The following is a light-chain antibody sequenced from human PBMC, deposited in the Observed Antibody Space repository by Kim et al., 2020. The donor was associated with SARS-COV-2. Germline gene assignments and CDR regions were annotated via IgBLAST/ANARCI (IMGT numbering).Light chain of an antibody. CDR3: QQRSNWPPYT. Sequence: LAPGERAPLSWRASQGVSSYLDWYQKKPGQAPRLLIYDASNRATGIPARFSGSGSGTDFTLTISSLEPEDFAVYYCQQRSNWPPYTFGQGTKLEI. V-gene: IGKV3-11*01. CDR2: DAS. CDR1: QGVSSY. J-gene: IGKJ2*01.